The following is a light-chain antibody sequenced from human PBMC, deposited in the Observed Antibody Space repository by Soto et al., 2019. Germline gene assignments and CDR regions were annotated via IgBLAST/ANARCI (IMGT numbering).Light chain of an antibody. CDR1: QSVSSSY. CDR2: GAS. Sequence: ENVLTQSPGTLSLSPGERATLSCRVSQSVSSSYLAWYQQKPGQAPRLLIYGASSRATGIPDRFSGSGSGTDFTLTISRLEPEDFAVYYCQQYGSSPLFTFGPGTRVDIK. CDR3: QQYGSSPLFT. V-gene: IGKV3-20*01. J-gene: IGKJ3*01.